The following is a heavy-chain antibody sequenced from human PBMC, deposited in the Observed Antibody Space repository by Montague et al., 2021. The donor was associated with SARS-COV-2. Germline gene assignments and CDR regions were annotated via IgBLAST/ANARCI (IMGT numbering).Heavy chain of an antibody. CDR3: ARTYYDILTGRDYGMDV. Sequence: PPLVKPTQTLTLTCTFSGFSLSTSGMCVSWIRQPPGKALEWLARIDWDDDKYYSTPLKTRLTISKDTSKNQVVLTMTNMDPVDTATYYCARTYYDILTGRDYGMDVWGQGTTVTVSS. D-gene: IGHD3-9*01. J-gene: IGHJ6*02. V-gene: IGHV2-70*11. CDR2: IDWDDDK. CDR1: GFSLSTSGMC.